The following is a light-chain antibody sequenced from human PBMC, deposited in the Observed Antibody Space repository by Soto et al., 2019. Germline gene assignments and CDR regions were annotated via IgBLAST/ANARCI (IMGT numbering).Light chain of an antibody. CDR2: AAS. CDR1: QGIRND. CDR3: LQKYFYPFT. V-gene: IGKV1-6*01. Sequence: AIQMTQSPSSLSASVGDRVTITCRASQGIRNDLDWFQQKPGKAPKLLIYAASNLQSGVPARFSGSGSGTDFTLTISSLRPEDFATYYCLQKYFYPFTFGPGTKVDS. J-gene: IGKJ3*01.